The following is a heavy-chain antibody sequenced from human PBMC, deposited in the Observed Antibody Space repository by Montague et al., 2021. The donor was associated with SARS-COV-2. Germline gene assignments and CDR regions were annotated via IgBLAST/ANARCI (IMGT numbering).Heavy chain of an antibody. CDR3: TQERGPGRTTWHYFDY. J-gene: IGHJ4*02. Sequence: CAISGDSVSSHIAAWNWIRQSPSRGLEWLGRTYYRSEWYNDYAVSVRSRITISPDTSKNQFSLQLNSVTPEDTAVYYCTQERGPGRTTWHYFDYWGQGTLVTVSS. CDR2: TYYRSEWYN. D-gene: IGHD1-14*01. V-gene: IGHV6-1*01. CDR1: GDSVSSHIAA.